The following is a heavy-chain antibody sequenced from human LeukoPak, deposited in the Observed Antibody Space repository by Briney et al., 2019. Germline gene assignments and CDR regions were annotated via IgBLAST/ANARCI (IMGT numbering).Heavy chain of an antibody. CDR3: ARFGSGWWYNDY. CDR1: GGSISSYY. Sequence: NSSETLSLTCTVSGGSISSYYWSWIRQPPGKGLEWIGYIYYSGSTNYNPSLKSRVTISVDTSKNQFSLKLSSATAADTAVYYCARFGSGWWYNDYWGQGTLVTVSS. J-gene: IGHJ4*02. D-gene: IGHD6-19*01. V-gene: IGHV4-59*01. CDR2: IYYSGST.